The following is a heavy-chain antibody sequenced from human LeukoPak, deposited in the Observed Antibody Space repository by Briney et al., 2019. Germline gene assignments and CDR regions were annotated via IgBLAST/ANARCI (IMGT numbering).Heavy chain of an antibody. CDR2: IIPIFGTA. Sequence: GASVKVSCEASGGTFSSYAISWVRQAPGQGLEWMGGIIPIFGTANYAQKFQGRVTITADESTSTAYMELSSLRSEDTAVYYCARREYYYASSGYYYPLGYWGQGTLVTVSS. J-gene: IGHJ4*02. CDR3: ARREYYYASSGYYYPLGY. CDR1: GGTFSSYA. V-gene: IGHV1-69*01. D-gene: IGHD3-22*01.